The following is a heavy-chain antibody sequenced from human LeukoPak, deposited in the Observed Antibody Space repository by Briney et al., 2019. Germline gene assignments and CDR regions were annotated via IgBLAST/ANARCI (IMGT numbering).Heavy chain of an antibody. Sequence: GGSLRLSCAASGFTFSSYEMNWVRQAPGKGLEWVSYISSSGSTIYYADSVKGRFTISRDNAKNSLYLQMNSLRAEDTAVYYCARDPSYYDSSGYTGYFDYWGQGTLVTVSS. D-gene: IGHD3-22*01. CDR1: GFTFSSYE. V-gene: IGHV3-48*03. CDR2: ISSSGSTI. J-gene: IGHJ4*02. CDR3: ARDPSYYDSSGYTGYFDY.